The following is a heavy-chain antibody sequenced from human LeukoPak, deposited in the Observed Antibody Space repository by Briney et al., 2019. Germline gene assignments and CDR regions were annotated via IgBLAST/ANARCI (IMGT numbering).Heavy chain of an antibody. J-gene: IGHJ4*02. CDR3: ASGSEYSSSSVDY. V-gene: IGHV1-46*01. CDR1: GYTFTSYY. CDR2: INPSGGST. Sequence: ASVKVSCKASGYTFTSYYMHCVRQSPGQGLERMGIINPSGGSTSYAQKFQGRVTMTRDTSTSTLYMEPSSLRSADTAVYYCASGSEYSSSSVDYWGQGTLVTVSS. D-gene: IGHD6-6*01.